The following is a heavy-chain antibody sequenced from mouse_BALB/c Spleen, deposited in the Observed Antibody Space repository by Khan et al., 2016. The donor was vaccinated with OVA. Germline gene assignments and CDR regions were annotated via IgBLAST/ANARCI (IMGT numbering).Heavy chain of an antibody. Sequence: EVQLQELGPGLVKPSQSLSLTCTVTGYSITRDYAWNWIRQFPGNKLEWMGYISNSGSTTYNPSLKSRISITRDTSKKRFLPQLNSVTTEDTATYYCSSELGRYYAMDYWGQGTSVTVSS. CDR1: GYSITRDYA. V-gene: IGHV3-2*02. J-gene: IGHJ4*01. D-gene: IGHD4-1*01. CDR2: ISNSGST. CDR3: SSELGRYYAMDY.